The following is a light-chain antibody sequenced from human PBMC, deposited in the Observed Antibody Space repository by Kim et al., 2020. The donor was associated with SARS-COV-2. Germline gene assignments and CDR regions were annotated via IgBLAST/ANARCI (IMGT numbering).Light chain of an antibody. CDR1: SGGIDDNY. CDR2: EDD. V-gene: IGLV6-57*03. CDR3: QSYNRSNVV. Sequence: GKTVSNTCSRTSGGIDDNYVQWYQQRPGGVPTAVIYEDDQRPSGVSDRFSGSIDNSANSASLTISGLKTEDEADYYCQSYNRSNVVFGGGTQLTVL. J-gene: IGLJ2*01.